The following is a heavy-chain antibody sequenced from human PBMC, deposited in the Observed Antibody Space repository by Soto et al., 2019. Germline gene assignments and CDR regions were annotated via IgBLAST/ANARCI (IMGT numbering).Heavy chain of an antibody. D-gene: IGHD1-1*01. CDR3: ARQEPLHRGPEGY. CDR1: GFTFSSYW. Sequence: GGSLRLSCAASGFTFSSYWMHWVRQAPGKGLVWVSRINTDGSSTNYADSVKGRFTVSRDNAKNTLYLQMNSLRADDTAVYYCARQEPLHRGPEGYWGQGTLVTVSS. V-gene: IGHV3-74*01. J-gene: IGHJ4*02. CDR2: INTDGSST.